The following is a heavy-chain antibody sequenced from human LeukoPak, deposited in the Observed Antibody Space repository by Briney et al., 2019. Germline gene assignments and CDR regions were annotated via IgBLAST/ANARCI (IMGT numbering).Heavy chain of an antibody. CDR3: ARSPRGYSYGYKDY. J-gene: IGHJ4*02. CDR1: GFTFSKYW. Sequence: GGSLRLSCAASGFTFSKYWMSWVRQAPGKGLEWVANIKQDGSEIYYVDSVKGRFTISRDNAKNSLYLQMNSLRAEDTAVYYCARSPRGYSYGYKDYWGQGTLVTVSS. CDR2: IKQDGSEI. D-gene: IGHD5-18*01. V-gene: IGHV3-7*01.